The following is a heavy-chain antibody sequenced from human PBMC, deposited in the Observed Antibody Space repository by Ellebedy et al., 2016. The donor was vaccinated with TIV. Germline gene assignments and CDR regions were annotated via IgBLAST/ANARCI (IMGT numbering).Heavy chain of an antibody. D-gene: IGHD3-3*01. CDR1: GCTFTNCY. CDR2: INPSGGST. V-gene: IGHV1-46*01. J-gene: IGHJ4*02. CDR3: ARSSFGNGYYGSIDY. Sequence: AASVKVSCKASGCTFTNCYMHWVRQAPGQGLEWMGKINPSGGSTSNAHHLQGRISMTRDTSTSTVYMELSSLRSEDTAMYYCARSSFGNGYYGSIDYWGQGTLVTVSS.